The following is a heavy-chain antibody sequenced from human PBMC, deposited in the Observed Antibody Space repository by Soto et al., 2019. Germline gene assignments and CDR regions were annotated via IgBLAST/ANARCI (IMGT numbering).Heavy chain of an antibody. Sequence: PGGSLRLSCAASGFTFSSYDMHWVRQATGKGLEWVSAIGTAGDTYYPGSVKGRFTISRENAKNSLYLQMNSLRAEDTAVYYCARAKQSVPLYYYYYGMDVWGQGTTVTVSS. CDR1: GFTFSSYD. V-gene: IGHV3-13*01. J-gene: IGHJ6*02. CDR2: IGTAGDT. D-gene: IGHD6-13*01. CDR3: ARAKQSVPLYYYYYGMDV.